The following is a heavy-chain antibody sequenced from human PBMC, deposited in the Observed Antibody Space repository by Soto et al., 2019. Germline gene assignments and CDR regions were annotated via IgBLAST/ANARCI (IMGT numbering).Heavy chain of an antibody. D-gene: IGHD2-15*01. CDR2: IYYSGTT. CDR1: GGSISNYY. CDR3: ARHTPAISISDH. Sequence: SETLSLTCTVSGGSISNYYWTWIRQPPGKGLQWIGYIYYSGTTNYNPSLKSRVTISVDTSKNQFSLKLSSVTAADTAVYYCARHTPAISISDHWGQGTLVTVSS. J-gene: IGHJ4*02. V-gene: IGHV4-59*08.